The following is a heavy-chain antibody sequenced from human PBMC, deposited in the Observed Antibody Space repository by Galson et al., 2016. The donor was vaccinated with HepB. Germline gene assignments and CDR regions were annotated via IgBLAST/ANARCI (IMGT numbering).Heavy chain of an antibody. CDR3: AKGGYSSSHDY. V-gene: IGHV3-30*18. J-gene: IGHJ4*02. D-gene: IGHD6-13*01. CDR2: ISYDGTNK. CDR1: GFTFSNYG. Sequence: SLRLSCAASGFTFSNYGMHWVRQAPGAGLEWVTFISYDGTNKYYADSVKGRFTISRDNSKKTLSLELNSLRAEDTAVYYCAKGGYSSSHDYWGQGTLVTVSS.